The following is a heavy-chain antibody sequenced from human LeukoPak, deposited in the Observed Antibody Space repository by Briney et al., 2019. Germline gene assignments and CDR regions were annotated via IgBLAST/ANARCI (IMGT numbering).Heavy chain of an antibody. CDR2: INPNTGNP. Sequence: ASVKVSCKASGYIFSIYAMIWVRQAPGQGLELMGWINPNTGNPTYAQGFTGRFVFSLDTSVSTAYLQISSLKPEDTAVYYCARSGPWSPGTFDIWGQGTMVTVSS. D-gene: IGHD2-15*01. CDR3: ARSGPWSPGTFDI. CDR1: GYIFSIYA. J-gene: IGHJ3*02. V-gene: IGHV7-4-1*02.